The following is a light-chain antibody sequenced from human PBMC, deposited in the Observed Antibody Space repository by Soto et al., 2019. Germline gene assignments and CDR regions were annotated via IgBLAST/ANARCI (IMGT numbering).Light chain of an antibody. V-gene: IGKV1-13*02. CDR1: QGISSA. CDR3: QQFNSYPIT. Sequence: AIQLTQSPSSLSASVGDRVTITCRASQGISSALAWYQQKPGKAPKLLIYDASSLESGVPSRFSGSGSGTDFTLTISSLLPEDFVTHYCQQFNSYPITFGQGTRLEIK. J-gene: IGKJ5*01. CDR2: DAS.